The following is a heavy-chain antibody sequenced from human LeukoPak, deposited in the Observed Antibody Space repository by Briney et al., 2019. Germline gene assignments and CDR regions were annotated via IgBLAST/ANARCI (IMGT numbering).Heavy chain of an antibody. CDR1: GYTFTSYA. J-gene: IGHJ6*03. D-gene: IGHD6-13*01. CDR3: ARGNLYSSSWYTPYYYYYYMDV. V-gene: IGHV7-4-1*02. Sequence: GASVKVSCKASGYTFTSYAMNWVRQAPGQGLEWMGWINTNTGNPTYAQGFTGRFVFSLDTSVSTAYLQISSLKAEDTAVYYCARGNLYSSSWYTPYYYYYYMDVWGKGTTVTISS. CDR2: INTNTGNP.